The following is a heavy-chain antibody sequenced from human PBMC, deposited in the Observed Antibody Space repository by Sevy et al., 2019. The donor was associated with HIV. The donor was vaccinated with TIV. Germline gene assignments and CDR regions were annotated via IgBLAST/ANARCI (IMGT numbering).Heavy chain of an antibody. V-gene: IGHV3-33*01. CDR1: GFTFSSYG. J-gene: IGHJ6*02. CDR3: ARGLAALPGYYYGMDV. CDR2: ILYDGSKK. D-gene: IGHD6-6*01. Sequence: GGSLRLSCAASGFTFSSYGMHWVRQAPGKGLEWVAVILYDGSKKYYADSVKGRFTISRDNSKNTFYLQVSSLTSEDTAVYYCARGLAALPGYYYGMDVWGQGTAVTVSS.